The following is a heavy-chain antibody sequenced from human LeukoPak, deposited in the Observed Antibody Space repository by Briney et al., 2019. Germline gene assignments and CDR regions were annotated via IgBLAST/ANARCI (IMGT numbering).Heavy chain of an antibody. CDR2: IYYSGST. CDR3: ARDPLTPDYYDSSGYSGY. V-gene: IGHV4-39*07. Sequence: PSETLSLTCTVSGGSISSSSYYWGWIRQPPGKGLEWIGSIYYSGSTYYNPSLKSRVTILVDTSKNQFSLKLSSVTAADTAVYYCARDPLTPDYYDSSGYSGYWGQGTLATVSS. J-gene: IGHJ4*02. CDR1: GGSISSSSYY. D-gene: IGHD3-22*01.